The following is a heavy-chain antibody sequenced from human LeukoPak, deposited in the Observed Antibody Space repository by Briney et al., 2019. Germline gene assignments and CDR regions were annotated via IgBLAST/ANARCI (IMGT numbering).Heavy chain of an antibody. Sequence: PGGSLRLSCAASGFTVSNNYMSWVRQAQGKGLEWVSITYSDSSTNYADSVKGRFTISRDTSQNTLSLQMNSLRAEDTAVYYCVRKNRDFNAAFDIWGQGTVVTVSS. CDR2: TYSDSST. CDR1: GFTVSNNY. D-gene: IGHD2-21*02. CDR3: VRKNRDFNAAFDI. V-gene: IGHV3-53*01. J-gene: IGHJ3*02.